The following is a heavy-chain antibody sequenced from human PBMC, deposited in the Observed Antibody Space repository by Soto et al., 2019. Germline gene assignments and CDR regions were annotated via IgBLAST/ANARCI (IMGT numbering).Heavy chain of an antibody. Sequence: QVQLVQSGAEVKKPGASVKVSCKASVYTFTSYGISWVRQAPGQGLEWMGWISAYNGNTNYAQKLQGRVTMTTDTSTSTAYMELRSLRSDDTAVYYCARSGYCTNGVCYRAFFDYWGQGTLVTVSS. J-gene: IGHJ4*02. CDR3: ARSGYCTNGVCYRAFFDY. CDR2: ISAYNGNT. D-gene: IGHD2-8*01. V-gene: IGHV1-18*01. CDR1: VYTFTSYG.